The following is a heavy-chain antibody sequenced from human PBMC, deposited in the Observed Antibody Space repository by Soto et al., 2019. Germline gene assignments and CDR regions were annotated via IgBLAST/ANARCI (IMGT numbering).Heavy chain of an antibody. J-gene: IGHJ4*02. D-gene: IGHD3-22*01. CDR2: ISSSSSTI. CDR3: ARDSRYDSSAYALDY. CDR1: GFTFSSYS. V-gene: IGHV3-48*01. Sequence: PGGSLRLSCAASGFTFSSYSMNWVRQAPGKGLEWVSYISSSSSTIYYADSVKGRFTISRDNAKNSLYLQMNSLRAEDTAVYYCARDSRYDSSAYALDYWGQGTLVTVSS.